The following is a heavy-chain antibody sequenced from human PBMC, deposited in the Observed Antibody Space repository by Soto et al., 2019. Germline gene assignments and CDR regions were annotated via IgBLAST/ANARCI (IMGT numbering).Heavy chain of an antibody. CDR3: ATQMGEGYFDY. J-gene: IGHJ4*02. CDR2: INAGNGNT. Sequence: QVQLVQSGAEVKKPGASVKVSCKASGYTFTSYAMHWVRQAPGQRLEWMGWINAGNGNTKYSQKFQGRVTITRDTSANTDYMEPSSLRSEDTAVYYFATQMGEGYFDYWGQGTPVTVSS. CDR1: GYTFTSYA. D-gene: IGHD3-16*01. V-gene: IGHV1-3*01.